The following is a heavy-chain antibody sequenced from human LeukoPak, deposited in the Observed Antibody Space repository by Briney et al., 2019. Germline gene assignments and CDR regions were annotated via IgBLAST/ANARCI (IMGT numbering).Heavy chain of an antibody. CDR3: ARGIYDSSGYYHDY. V-gene: IGHV4-39*01. D-gene: IGHD3-22*01. J-gene: IGHJ4*02. Sequence: PSETLSLTCSVSSGSISSNNYYWGWIRQPPGKGLEWIGYIYYSGSTYYNPSLKSRVTISVDTSKNQFSLKLSSVTAADTAVYYCARGIYDSSGYYHDYWGQGTLVTVSS. CDR1: SGSISSNNYY. CDR2: IYYSGST.